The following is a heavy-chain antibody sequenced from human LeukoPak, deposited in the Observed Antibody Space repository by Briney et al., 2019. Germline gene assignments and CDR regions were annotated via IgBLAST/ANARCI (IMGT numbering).Heavy chain of an antibody. V-gene: IGHV3-7*01. Sequence: GGSLRLSCAGSGFTISGFWMSWVRQVPGKGLEWVANIKEDGSEKNYVDSVKGRFTISRDNAKNSLYLQMNTLRAEDTAVYYCGRSGIVTTAVPFWGQGTLVTVSS. D-gene: IGHD1-26*01. CDR2: IKEDGSEK. CDR1: GFTISGFW. J-gene: IGHJ4*02. CDR3: GRSGIVTTAVPF.